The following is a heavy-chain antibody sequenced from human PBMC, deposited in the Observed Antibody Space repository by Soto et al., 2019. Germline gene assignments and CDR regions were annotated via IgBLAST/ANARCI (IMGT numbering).Heavy chain of an antibody. Sequence: PSETLSLTCPVSGGSISSPSYYWGWIRQPPGKGLEWIGYIYYSGSTNYNPSLKSRVTISVDTSKNQFSLKLSSVTAADTAVYYCARDQFGVALWGQGTLVTVSS. CDR3: ARDQFGVAL. CDR2: IYYSGST. D-gene: IGHD3-3*01. CDR1: GGSISSPSYY. V-gene: IGHV4-61*01. J-gene: IGHJ4*02.